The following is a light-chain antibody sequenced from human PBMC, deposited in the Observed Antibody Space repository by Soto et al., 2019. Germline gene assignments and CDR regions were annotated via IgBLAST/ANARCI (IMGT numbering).Light chain of an antibody. Sequence: QSALTQPASVSGSPGQSITVSCTGTSSDVGGYNYVSWYQQHPGKAPRLMIYDVTNRPSGVSDRFSGSKSGNTASLTISGLQVEDEADYYCSSYRRGSTHVFGTGTKLTV. V-gene: IGLV2-14*03. CDR1: SSDVGGYNY. CDR3: SSYRRGSTHV. J-gene: IGLJ1*01. CDR2: DVT.